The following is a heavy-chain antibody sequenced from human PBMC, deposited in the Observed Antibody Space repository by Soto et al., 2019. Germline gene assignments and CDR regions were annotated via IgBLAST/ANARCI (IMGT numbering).Heavy chain of an antibody. Sequence: VQEVESGGCVVQPGESLRLSCAASGFSLRDHALSWVRQAAGGGLEWVSGISGSEDRTNYADFVRGRFIISKDRAKNTLYLDMSGLRVDDTAVYFCGRTYTGGWGQGTLVTVSS. J-gene: IGHJ4*02. D-gene: IGHD3-10*01. V-gene: IGHV3-23*04. CDR3: GRTYTGG. CDR2: ISGSEDRT. CDR1: GFSLRDHA.